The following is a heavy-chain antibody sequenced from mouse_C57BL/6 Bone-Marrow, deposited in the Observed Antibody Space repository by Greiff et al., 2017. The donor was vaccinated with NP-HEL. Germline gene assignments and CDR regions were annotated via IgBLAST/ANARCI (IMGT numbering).Heavy chain of an antibody. CDR3: AREVITTVVARGYAMDY. V-gene: IGHV5-4*01. CDR1: GFTFSSYA. D-gene: IGHD1-1*01. J-gene: IGHJ4*01. CDR2: ISDGGSYT. Sequence: VQLKESGGGLVKPGGSLKLSCAASGFTFSSYAMSWVRQTPEKRLEWVATISDGGSYTYYPDNVKGRFTIASDNAKNNLYLQMSHLKSEDTAMYYVAREVITTVVARGYAMDYWGQGTSVTVSS.